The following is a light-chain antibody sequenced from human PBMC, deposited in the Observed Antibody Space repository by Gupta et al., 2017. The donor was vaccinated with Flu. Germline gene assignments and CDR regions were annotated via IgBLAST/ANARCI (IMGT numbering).Light chain of an antibody. CDR3: CSDAGSYSYI. J-gene: IGLJ1*01. V-gene: IGLV2-11*01. CDR2: NVN. Sequence: QSALTQPLSVAASHGQSVTFSCTGTTSDVGGYDYVSWDQHHPGKARKLMIYNVNQRPTGVPVRFSGSKSGNTASLTIFGLQAEDEADYYSCSDAGSYSYIFGSGTSVSVL. CDR1: TSDVGGYDY.